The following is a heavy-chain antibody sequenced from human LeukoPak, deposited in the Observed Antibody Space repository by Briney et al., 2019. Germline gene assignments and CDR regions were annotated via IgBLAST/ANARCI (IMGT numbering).Heavy chain of an antibody. Sequence: SETLSLTCAVYGGSSSGYYWSWIRQPPGKGLEWIGYIYYSGSTNYNPSLKSRVTISVDTSKNQFSLKLSSVTAADTAVYYCARGYGGNFKYFDYWGQGTLVTVSS. D-gene: IGHD4-23*01. CDR3: ARGYGGNFKYFDY. V-gene: IGHV4-59*01. J-gene: IGHJ4*02. CDR1: GGSSSGYY. CDR2: IYYSGST.